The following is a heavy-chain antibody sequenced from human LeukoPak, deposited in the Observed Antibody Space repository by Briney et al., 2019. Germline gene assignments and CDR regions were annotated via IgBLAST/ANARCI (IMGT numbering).Heavy chain of an antibody. CDR1: GLAFSNYA. Sequence: GGSLRLSCSASGLAFSNYALHWVRQPPGMGLEAVSSISANGGDTYYPDSVRGRISISRDNSKNTIYLQMSRLRTDDTAVYYCVRAAGYRSSDAFDIWGQGTRVTVAS. CDR3: VRAAGYRSSDAFDI. V-gene: IGHV3-64D*06. CDR2: ISANGGDT. J-gene: IGHJ3*02. D-gene: IGHD5-18*01.